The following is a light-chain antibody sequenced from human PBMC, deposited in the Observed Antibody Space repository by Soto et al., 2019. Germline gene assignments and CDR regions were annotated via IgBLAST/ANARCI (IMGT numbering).Light chain of an antibody. CDR1: QTIDVW. J-gene: IGKJ1*01. CDR3: QQYNFYWT. V-gene: IGKV1-5*03. Sequence: DIQMTQSPSTLPASVGDRVTITCRASQTIDVWLAWYQQKPGKVPKLLIYKVSSLESGVPSRFSGSGSGKEFTLTSSSLQPDDFATYYCQQYNFYWTFGQGTKVEIK. CDR2: KVS.